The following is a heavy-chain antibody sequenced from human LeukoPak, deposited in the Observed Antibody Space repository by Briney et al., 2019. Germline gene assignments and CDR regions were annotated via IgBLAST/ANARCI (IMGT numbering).Heavy chain of an antibody. V-gene: IGHV4-59*01. D-gene: IGHD4-11*01. CDR2: IYYSGST. CDR3: ARGLGDYRNAFDI. J-gene: IGHJ3*02. CDR1: GGSISSYY. Sequence: SETLSLTCTVSGGSISSYYWSWIRQPPGKGLEWIGDIYYSGSTNYNPSLKSRVTISVDTSKNQFSLKLSSVTAAETSVYYCARGLGDYRNAFDIWGQGTMVSVSS.